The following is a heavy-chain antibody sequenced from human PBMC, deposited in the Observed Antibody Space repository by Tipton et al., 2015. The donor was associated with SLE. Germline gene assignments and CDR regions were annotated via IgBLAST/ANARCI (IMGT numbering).Heavy chain of an antibody. CDR1: GFTFSSYA. V-gene: IGHV3-30*04. D-gene: IGHD2-2*01. Sequence: SLRLSCAASGFTFSSYAMHWVRQAPGKGLEWVAVISYDGSNKYYADSVKGRFTISRDNSKNTLYLQMNSLRAEDTAVYYCASPDIVVVPAALGWFDPWGQGTLVTVSS. CDR2: ISYDGSNK. J-gene: IGHJ5*02. CDR3: ASPDIVVVPAALGWFDP.